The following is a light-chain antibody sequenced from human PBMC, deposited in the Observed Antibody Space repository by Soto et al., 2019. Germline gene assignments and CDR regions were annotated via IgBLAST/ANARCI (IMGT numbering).Light chain of an antibody. J-gene: IGLJ2*01. CDR1: SSDVGGYNY. CDR3: SSYTSSSTHYVV. V-gene: IGLV2-14*01. CDR2: EVS. Sequence: QSALTQPASVSGSPGQSITISCTGTSSDVGGYNYVSWYQQHPGKAPKLMIYEVSNRPSGVSNRFSGSKSGNTASLTISGLQAEDEADYYWSSYTSSSTHYVVFGGGTKLTVL.